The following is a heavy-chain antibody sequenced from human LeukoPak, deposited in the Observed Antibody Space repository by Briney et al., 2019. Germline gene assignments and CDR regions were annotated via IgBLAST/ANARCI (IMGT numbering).Heavy chain of an antibody. CDR2: ISSSSSYI. D-gene: IGHD3-10*01. V-gene: IGHV3-21*01. CDR1: GFTFSSYS. Sequence: PGGSLRLSCAASGFTFSSYSMNWVRQAPGKGLEWVSSISSSSSYIYYADSVKGRFTISRDNAKNSLYLQMNSLRAKDTAVYYCARVRGSVNAFDIWGQGTMVTVSS. CDR3: ARVRGSVNAFDI. J-gene: IGHJ3*02.